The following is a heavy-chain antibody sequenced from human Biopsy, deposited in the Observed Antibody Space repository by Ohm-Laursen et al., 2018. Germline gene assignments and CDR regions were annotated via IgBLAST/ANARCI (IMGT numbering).Heavy chain of an antibody. CDR2: LVLDEDK. D-gene: IGHD5-18*01. CDR3: ARDLFDHSWIHADYSYHGMDV. CDR1: GLSLSTSGMW. V-gene: IGHV2-70*01. J-gene: IGHJ6*02. Sequence: TTQTLTLTCTLSGLSLSTSGMWVSWILQPPVKALEGLALLVLDEDKYHSTSLKTRLTISRDTSKNQVVLTMTNMEPVDTATYYCARDLFDHSWIHADYSYHGMDVWGQGTTVTVSS.